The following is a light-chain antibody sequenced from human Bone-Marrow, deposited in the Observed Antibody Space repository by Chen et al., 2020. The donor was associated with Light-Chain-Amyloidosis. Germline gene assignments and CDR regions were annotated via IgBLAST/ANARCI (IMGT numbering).Light chain of an antibody. CDR2: SNN. CDR3: AAWDDNLNGWV. Sequence: SVLTQLPSASGTPGQRVTISCSGSSSNIGANTVNWYQQFPGTAPKLLIYSNNQRPSGVPDRFSGSKSGTSASLAISGLQSEDETDYSCAAWDDNLNGWVFGGGTKLTVL. J-gene: IGLJ3*02. V-gene: IGLV1-44*01. CDR1: SSNIGANT.